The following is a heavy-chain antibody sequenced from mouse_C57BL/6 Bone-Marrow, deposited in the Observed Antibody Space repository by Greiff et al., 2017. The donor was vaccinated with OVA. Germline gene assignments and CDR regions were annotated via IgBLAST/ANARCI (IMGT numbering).Heavy chain of an antibody. CDR3: ARALTTVVGAMDY. J-gene: IGHJ4*01. Sequence: EVMLVESGGGLVQPGGSLKLSCAASGFTFSDYYMYWVRQTPEKRLEWVAYISNGGGSTYYPDTVKGRFTISRDNAKNTLYLQMSRLKSEDTAMYYCARALTTVVGAMDYWGQGTSVTVSS. CDR2: ISNGGGST. V-gene: IGHV5-12*01. D-gene: IGHD1-1*01. CDR1: GFTFSDYY.